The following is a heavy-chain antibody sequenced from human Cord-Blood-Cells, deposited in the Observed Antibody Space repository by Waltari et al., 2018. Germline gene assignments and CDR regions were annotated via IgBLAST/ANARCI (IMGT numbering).Heavy chain of an antibody. CDR1: GGSISSYY. Sequence: QVQLQESGPGLVKPSETLSLTCTVSGGSISSYYWSWIRQPPGKGLEWIGYIYYSGSTNYNPPLKSRVTISVDTSKNQFSLKLSSVTAADTAVYYCARHPRYSGSINWFDPWGQGTLVTVSS. CDR3: ARHPRYSGSINWFDP. CDR2: IYYSGST. J-gene: IGHJ5*02. V-gene: IGHV4-59*08. D-gene: IGHD1-26*01.